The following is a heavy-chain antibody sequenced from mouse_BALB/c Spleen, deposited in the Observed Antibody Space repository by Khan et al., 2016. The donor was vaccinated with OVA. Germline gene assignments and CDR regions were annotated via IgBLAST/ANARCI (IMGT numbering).Heavy chain of an antibody. J-gene: IGHJ2*01. CDR2: IDPENGHP. D-gene: IGHD6-2*01. CDR3: PSSILLCFDF. Sequence: VQLKQSGSELVRPGALVKLSCKASGFNIKDYYIHWVKQRPEQGLAWIGWIDPENGHPIYDPKFQGKAIITADTSSNTAYLQLSSLTSDDTAVAYSPSSILLCFDFWGQGTTLTVSS. CDR1: GFNIKDYY. V-gene: IGHV14-1*02.